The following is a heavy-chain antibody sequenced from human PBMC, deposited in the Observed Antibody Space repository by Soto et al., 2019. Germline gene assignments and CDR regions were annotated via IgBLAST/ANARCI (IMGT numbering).Heavy chain of an antibody. CDR1: GGTFSSDS. CDR2: IIPMFATP. Sequence: QVQLVQSGAEVKKPGSSVKVSCTASGGTFSSDSFSWVRQAPGQGLEWMGGIIPMFATPDYAKELQDRVTITADESTSTPYKRLSRLRSGVTAVYYCARSGVVAADLNYWGQGTLVTVSS. CDR3: ARSGVVAADLNY. D-gene: IGHD2-21*01. V-gene: IGHV1-69*12. J-gene: IGHJ4*02.